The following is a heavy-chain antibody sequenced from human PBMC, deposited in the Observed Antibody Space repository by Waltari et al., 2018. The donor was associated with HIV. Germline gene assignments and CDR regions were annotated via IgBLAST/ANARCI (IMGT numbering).Heavy chain of an antibody. D-gene: IGHD2-15*01. CDR2: IGSSSSYI. CDR3: ARDRTPVTTGDFDS. J-gene: IGHJ4*02. V-gene: IGHV3-21*04. CDR1: DLTFTRFT. Sequence: VESGGRLVKPEGSLWLSCVVYDLTFTRFTMTWVRQTPQKRLEWVASIGSSSSYIYYSDSLKGRFSVSRDNAKRSVFLQMNNLRSDDTATYYCARDRTPVTTGDFDSWGQGTLVVVSS.